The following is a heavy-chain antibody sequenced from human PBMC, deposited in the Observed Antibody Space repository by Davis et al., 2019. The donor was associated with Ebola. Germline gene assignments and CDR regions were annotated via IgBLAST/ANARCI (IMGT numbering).Heavy chain of an antibody. CDR2: INPNSGGT. CDR1: GYTFTSYY. Sequence: ASVKVSCKASGYTFTSYYMHWVRQAPGQGLEWMGWINPNSGGTNYAQKFQGRVTMTRDTSISTAYMELRSLRSDDTAVYYCALSSGSKDYYYYYGMDVWGQGTTVTVSS. D-gene: IGHD3-22*01. V-gene: IGHV1-2*02. CDR3: ALSSGSKDYYYYYGMDV. J-gene: IGHJ6*02.